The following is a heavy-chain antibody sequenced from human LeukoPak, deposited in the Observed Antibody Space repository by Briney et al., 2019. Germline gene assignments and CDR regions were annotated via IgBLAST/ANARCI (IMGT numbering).Heavy chain of an antibody. CDR1: GFTFSDYY. D-gene: IGHD1-7*01. CDR2: ISSSGSTI. J-gene: IGHJ3*02. CDR3: ARTRLELDDAFDI. V-gene: IGHV3-11*04. Sequence: GGSLRLSCAASGFTFSDYYMSWIRQAPGKGLEWVSYISSSGSTIYYADSVKGRFTISRDNAKNSLYLQMNSLRAEDTAVYYCARTRLELDDAFDIWGQGIMVTVSS.